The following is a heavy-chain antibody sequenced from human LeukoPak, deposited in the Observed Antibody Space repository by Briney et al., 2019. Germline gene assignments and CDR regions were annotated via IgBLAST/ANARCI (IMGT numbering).Heavy chain of an antibody. J-gene: IGHJ3*02. D-gene: IGHD1-26*01. CDR1: GGSISSHY. CDR3: ARDSGSYSHAFDI. CDR2: ISYSGST. V-gene: IGHV4-59*11. Sequence: KPSETLSLTCTVSGGSISSHYWSWTRQPPGEGLAWTGYISYSGSTNYNPSLNSRVTMSLDTSKNQLSVKLSSVSAADTAVYYGARDSGSYSHAFDIWGQGTMVTVSS.